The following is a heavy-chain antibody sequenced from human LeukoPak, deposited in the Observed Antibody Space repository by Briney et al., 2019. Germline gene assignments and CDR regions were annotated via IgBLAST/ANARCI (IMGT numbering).Heavy chain of an antibody. V-gene: IGHV3-21*01. J-gene: IGHJ4*02. CDR2: ISSGGTKI. Sequence: PGGSLRLSCEAPGFIFSCYSINLVRQAPGKGLEWVSSISSGGTKIYYADSVKGRFTISRDDVKKSVYLQMNSLRVEDTAVYYCAREYLAAGDYWGQGTQVTVSS. D-gene: IGHD6-13*01. CDR1: GFIFSCYS. CDR3: AREYLAAGDY.